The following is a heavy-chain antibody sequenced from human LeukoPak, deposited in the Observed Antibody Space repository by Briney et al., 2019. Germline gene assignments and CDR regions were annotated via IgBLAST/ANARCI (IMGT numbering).Heavy chain of an antibody. D-gene: IGHD2-15*01. Sequence: GGSLRLSCAASGFTFSSYAMHWVRQAPGKGLEWVAFIPYDGSNKYYADSVKGRFTITRDNSKNTLYLQMNSLRAEDTAVYYCAREADCSGGSCYSGFDYWGQGIVVIVSS. CDR2: IPYDGSNK. CDR3: AREADCSGGSCYSGFDY. J-gene: IGHJ4*02. CDR1: GFTFSSYA. V-gene: IGHV3-30-3*01.